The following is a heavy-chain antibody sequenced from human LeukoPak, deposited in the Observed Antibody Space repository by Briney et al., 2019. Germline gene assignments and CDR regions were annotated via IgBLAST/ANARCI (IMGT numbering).Heavy chain of an antibody. J-gene: IGHJ4*02. V-gene: IGHV3-74*03. CDR1: GFTFSSYW. CDR3: TRDLDYGGKSNFDY. CDR2: IKSAGSSI. Sequence: GGSLRLSCAASGFTFSSYWMHCVRQAPGKGLVWVSRIKSAGSSIMYADSVKGRFTISRDNAKNTLYLQMNSLRAEDTAVYYCTRDLDYGGKSNFDYWGQGTLVTVSS. D-gene: IGHD4-23*01.